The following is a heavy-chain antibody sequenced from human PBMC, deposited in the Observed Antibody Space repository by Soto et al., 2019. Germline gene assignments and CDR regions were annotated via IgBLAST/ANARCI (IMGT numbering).Heavy chain of an antibody. Sequence: QVQLVESGGGVVQPGRSLRLSCAASGFTFSSYGMHWVRQAPGKGLEWVAVISYDGSNKYYADSVKGQFTISRDNSKNTLYLQMNSLRAEDTAVYYCATDVVGTYYYGMDVWGQGTTVTVSS. CDR1: GFTFSSYG. J-gene: IGHJ6*02. CDR3: ATDVVGTYYYGMDV. V-gene: IGHV3-30*03. D-gene: IGHD1-1*01. CDR2: ISYDGSNK.